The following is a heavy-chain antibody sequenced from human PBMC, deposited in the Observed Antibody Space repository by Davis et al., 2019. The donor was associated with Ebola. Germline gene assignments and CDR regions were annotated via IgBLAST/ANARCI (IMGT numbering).Heavy chain of an antibody. CDR3: ARDKTNYYGSGSYLSLHDALDI. Sequence: PSETLSLTCAVYGGSFSGYYWSWIRQPPGKGLEWIGEINHSGSTNYNPSLKSRVTISVDTSKNQFSLKLSSVTAADTAVYYCARDKTNYYGSGSYLSLHDALDIWGQGTMVTVSS. J-gene: IGHJ3*02. CDR2: INHSGST. CDR1: GGSFSGYY. D-gene: IGHD3-10*01. V-gene: IGHV4-34*01.